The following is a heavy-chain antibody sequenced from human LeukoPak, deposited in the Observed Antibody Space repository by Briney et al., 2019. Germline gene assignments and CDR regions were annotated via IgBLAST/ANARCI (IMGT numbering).Heavy chain of an antibody. V-gene: IGHV1-2*02. CDR2: INPHSGGT. D-gene: IGHD2-2*01. CDR3: ARGGWSLGYCSSSSCLDWLDP. Sequence: ASVTVSFKASVYTFIDYYMHWVRQAPGQGSEWMGWINPHSGGTNYTQKFQGRVTLTRDTSIRTAYMELRRLRSDDTAVYYCARGGWSLGYCSSSSCLDWLDPLGQGTLVTVSS. CDR1: VYTFIDYY. J-gene: IGHJ5*02.